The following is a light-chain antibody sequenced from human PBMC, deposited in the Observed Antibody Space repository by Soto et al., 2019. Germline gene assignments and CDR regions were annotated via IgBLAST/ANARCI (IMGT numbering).Light chain of an antibody. V-gene: IGKV1-39*01. Sequence: DIQMTQSPSSLSASVGDRVTITCRASQSISSYLNWYQQNQGKAPKLLIHAAISLQSGVPSRFSGSEYGTDFTRTISSLQPEDFATYYCQHSYNIPSTFGQGTRLEIK. CDR3: QHSYNIPST. J-gene: IGKJ5*01. CDR1: QSISSY. CDR2: AAI.